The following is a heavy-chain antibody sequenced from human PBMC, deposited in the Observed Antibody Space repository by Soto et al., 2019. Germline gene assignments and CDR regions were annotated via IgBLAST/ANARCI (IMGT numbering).Heavy chain of an antibody. CDR3: ARGGAYCGGDCYSLGGLYNWFDP. Sequence: QVQLVQSGAEVKKPGSSVKVSCKASGGTFSTYTFSWVRQAPGHGLEWMGRIIPILGIAIYAQNFQGRVTITADKSTTTVYMQLNSLRSEDTAVYYCARGGAYCGGDCYSLGGLYNWFDPWGQGTLVTVSS. CDR1: GGTFSTYT. D-gene: IGHD2-21*02. J-gene: IGHJ5*02. V-gene: IGHV1-69*02. CDR2: IIPILGIA.